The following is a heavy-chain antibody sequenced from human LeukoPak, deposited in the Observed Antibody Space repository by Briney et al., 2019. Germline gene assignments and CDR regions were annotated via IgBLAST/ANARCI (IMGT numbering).Heavy chain of an antibody. D-gene: IGHD2-2*01. CDR2: IKQDGSEK. J-gene: IGHJ4*02. CDR3: ARVSYCTSTSCYDY. V-gene: IGHV3-7*04. Sequence: AGGSLRLSCAASGFTFSSYWMSWVRQAPGKGLEWVANIKQDGSEKYYVDSVKGRFTISRGNAKNSLYLQMNSLRAEDTAVYFCARVSYCTSTSCYDYWGQGTLVTVSS. CDR1: GFTFSSYW.